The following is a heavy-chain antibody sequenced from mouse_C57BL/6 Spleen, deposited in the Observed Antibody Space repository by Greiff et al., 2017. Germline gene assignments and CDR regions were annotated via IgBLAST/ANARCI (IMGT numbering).Heavy chain of an antibody. CDR2: IDPENGDA. D-gene: IGHD4-1*01. Sequence: VQLQQSGAELVRPGASVKLSCTASGFNIKDDYMHWVKQRPEQGLEWIGWIDPENGDAEYASKFQGKATITADTSSNTAYLQLSSLTSEDTAVYYCTTWSGTGYWGQGTTLTVSS. CDR3: TTWSGTGY. J-gene: IGHJ2*01. V-gene: IGHV14-4*01. CDR1: GFNIKDDY.